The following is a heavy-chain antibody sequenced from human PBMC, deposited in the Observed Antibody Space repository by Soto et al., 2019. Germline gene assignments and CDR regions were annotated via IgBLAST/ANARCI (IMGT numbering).Heavy chain of an antibody. CDR1: GGTFSSYA. CDR2: ITPIFGTA. D-gene: IGHD3-22*01. J-gene: IGHJ4*02. Sequence: QVQLVQSGAEVKKPGSSVKVSCKASGGTFSSYAISWVRQAPGQGLEWMGGITPIFGTANYAQKFQGRVTITADESTSTAYMELSSLRSEDTAVYYCARVYDSSGYYYYFDYWGQGTLVTVSS. V-gene: IGHV1-69*01. CDR3: ARVYDSSGYYYYFDY.